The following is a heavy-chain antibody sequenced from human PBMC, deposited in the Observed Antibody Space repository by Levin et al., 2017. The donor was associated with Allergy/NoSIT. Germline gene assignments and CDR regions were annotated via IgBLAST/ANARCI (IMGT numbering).Heavy chain of an antibody. D-gene: IGHD6-19*01. J-gene: IGHJ6*02. Sequence: PGGSLRLSCAASGFTFSSYSMNWVRQAPGKGLEWVSYISSSSSTIYYADSVKGRFTISRDNAKNSLYLQMNSLRDEDTAVYYCASVGAVAGKGYYYYYGMDVWGQGTTVTVSS. CDR1: GFTFSSYS. CDR2: ISSSSSTI. CDR3: ASVGAVAGKGYYYYYGMDV. V-gene: IGHV3-48*02.